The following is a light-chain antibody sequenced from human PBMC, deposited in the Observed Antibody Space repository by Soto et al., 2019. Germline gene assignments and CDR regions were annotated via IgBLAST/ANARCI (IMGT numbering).Light chain of an antibody. Sequence: DIQMTQSPSTLSASVGDRVTITCRASQSIDSWLAWYQQKPGKTPNLLIYEASSLESGVPSRFSGSGSGTEFTLTISSLQPDDFATYYCQQYSSYSAGTFGQGTKVESK. CDR1: QSIDSW. CDR2: EAS. V-gene: IGKV1-5*03. J-gene: IGKJ1*01. CDR3: QQYSSYSAGT.